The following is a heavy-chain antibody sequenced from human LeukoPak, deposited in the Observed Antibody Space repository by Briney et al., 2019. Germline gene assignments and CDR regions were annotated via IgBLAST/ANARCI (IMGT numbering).Heavy chain of an antibody. J-gene: IGHJ4*02. D-gene: IGHD1-26*01. CDR2: INHSGST. CDR1: GGSFSGYY. CDR3: ARGRKLVGATRACRLDY. Sequence: SETLSLTCAVCGGSFSGYYWSWIRQPPGKGLEWIGEINHSGSTNYNPSLKSRVTISVDTSKNQFSLKLSSVTAADTAVYYCARGRKLVGATRACRLDYWGQGNLVTVPS. V-gene: IGHV4-34*01.